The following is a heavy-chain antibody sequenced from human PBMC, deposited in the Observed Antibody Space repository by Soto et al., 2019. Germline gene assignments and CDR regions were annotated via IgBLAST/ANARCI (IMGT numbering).Heavy chain of an antibody. D-gene: IGHD3-22*01. CDR2: IYHSGST. CDR3: ARYIVVITPESWFDP. Sequence: SETLSLTCAVSGGSISSGGYSWSWIRQPPGKGLEWIGYIYHSGSTYYNPSLKSRVTISVDRSKNQFSLKLSSVTAADTAVYYCARYIVVITPESWFDPWGQGTLVTVSS. CDR1: GGSISSGGYS. V-gene: IGHV4-30-2*01. J-gene: IGHJ5*02.